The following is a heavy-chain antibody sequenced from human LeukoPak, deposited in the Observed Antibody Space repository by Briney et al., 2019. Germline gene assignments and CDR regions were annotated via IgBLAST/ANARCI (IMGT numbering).Heavy chain of an antibody. CDR1: VFTFSSYA. CDR2: ISSNGVGT. D-gene: IGHD2/OR15-2a*01. V-gene: IGHV3-64*01. Sequence: PGGSLRLSCAASVFTFSSYAMHWVRQAPGKGLEYVSAISSNGVGTYYANSVKGRFTISRDNSKNTLYLQMGSLRAEDMAVYYCARRALYLGDAFDIWGQGTMVTVSS. J-gene: IGHJ3*02. CDR3: ARRALYLGDAFDI.